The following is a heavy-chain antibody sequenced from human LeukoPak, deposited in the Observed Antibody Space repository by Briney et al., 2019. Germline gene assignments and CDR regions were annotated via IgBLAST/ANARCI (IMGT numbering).Heavy chain of an antibody. D-gene: IGHD5-18*01. J-gene: IGHJ6*03. CDR1: GGSISSYY. CDR3: ARQAGDTAMVHEYYMDV. Sequence: SETLSLTCTVSGGSISSYYWSWIRQPPGKGLEWIGYIYYSGSTNYNPSLKSRVTISVDTSKNQFSLKLSSVTAADTAVYYCARQAGDTAMVHEYYMDVWGKGTTVTVSS. CDR2: IYYSGST. V-gene: IGHV4-59*08.